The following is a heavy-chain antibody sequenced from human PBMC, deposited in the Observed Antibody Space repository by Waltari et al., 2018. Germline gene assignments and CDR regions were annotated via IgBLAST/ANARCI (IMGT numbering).Heavy chain of an antibody. CDR2: SYTSGST. D-gene: IGHD3-3*01. Sequence: QVQLQESGPGLVKPSETLSLTCTVSGGSISSYYWSWIGQPAGKGLEWIGRSYTSGSTHFHPSLQSRVNLSVDTSNNPFSLQLSSVTAADTAVYYCARDRQTPFPLWGGITDNYYGMDVWGQGTTVTVSS. V-gene: IGHV4-4*07. J-gene: IGHJ6*02. CDR1: GGSISSYY. CDR3: ARDRQTPFPLWGGITDNYYGMDV.